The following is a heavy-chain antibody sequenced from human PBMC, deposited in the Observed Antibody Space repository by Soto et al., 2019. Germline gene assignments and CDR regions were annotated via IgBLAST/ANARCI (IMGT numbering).Heavy chain of an antibody. D-gene: IGHD3-3*01. V-gene: IGHV1-8*01. CDR2: MNPNSGNT. CDR3: ARGFTISPRQDAFDI. Sequence: ASVKVSCKASGYTFTIYYINWVRQATGQGLEWMGWMNPNSGNTGYAQKFQGRVTMTRNTSISTAYMELSSLRSEDTAVYYCARGFTISPRQDAFDIWGHGTMVTVSS. CDR1: GYTFTIYY. J-gene: IGHJ3*02.